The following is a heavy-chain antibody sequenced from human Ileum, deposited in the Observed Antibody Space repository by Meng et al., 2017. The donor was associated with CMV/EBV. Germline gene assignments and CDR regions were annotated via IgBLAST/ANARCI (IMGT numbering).Heavy chain of an antibody. CDR3: ARGVAGGPFDY. CDR1: GGSFSGYY. V-gene: IGHV4-34*01. J-gene: IGHJ4*02. CDR2: INHSGST. D-gene: IGHD2-15*01. Sequence: QLQLQHGGAGLLKPSETLSLTCAVYGGSFSGYYWSWIRQPPGKGLEWIGEINHSGSTNYNPSLKSRVTISVDTSKNQFFLKLSSVTAADTAVYYCARGVAGGPFDYWGQGTLVTVSS.